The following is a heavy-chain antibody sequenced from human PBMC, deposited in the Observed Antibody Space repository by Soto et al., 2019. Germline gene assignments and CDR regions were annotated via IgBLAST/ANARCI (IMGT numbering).Heavy chain of an antibody. CDR3: VRDGYNYYFDY. Sequence: PGGSLRLSCAASGFTFSSYWMHWVRQAPGKGLVWVSRINSDGGSTSYADSVKGRFTISRDNAKNTLYLQMNSLRAEDTAVYYCVRDGYNYYFDYWGQGTLVTVSS. J-gene: IGHJ4*02. V-gene: IGHV3-74*01. CDR1: GFTFSSYW. CDR2: INSDGGST. D-gene: IGHD5-12*01.